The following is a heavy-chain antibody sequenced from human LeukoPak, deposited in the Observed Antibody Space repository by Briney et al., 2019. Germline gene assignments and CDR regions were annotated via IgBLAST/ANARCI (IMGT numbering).Heavy chain of an antibody. CDR3: ARRYCSSTSCYYFDY. J-gene: IGHJ4*02. V-gene: IGHV1-2*02. Sequence: ASVKVSFKASVYTFTGYYMHWVRQAPGQGLEWMGWINPNSGGTNYAQKFQGRVTMTRDTSISTAYMERSRLRSDDTAVYYCARRYCSSTSCYYFDYWGQGTLVTVSS. D-gene: IGHD2-2*01. CDR2: INPNSGGT. CDR1: VYTFTGYY.